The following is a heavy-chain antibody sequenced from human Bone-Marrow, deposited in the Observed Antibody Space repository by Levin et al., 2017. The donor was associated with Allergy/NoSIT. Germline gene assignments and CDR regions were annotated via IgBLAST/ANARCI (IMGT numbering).Heavy chain of an antibody. Sequence: GGSLRLSCAASGFTFSAYSMNWVRQAPGKGLEWVSYISASSSSIYYADSVKGRFTISRDNAKTTLYLQMNSLRDEDTAVYYCARSVYDFWSGHYSFRGVFDYWGQGALVTVSS. J-gene: IGHJ4*02. CDR2: ISASSSSI. CDR3: ARSVYDFWSGHYSFRGVFDY. V-gene: IGHV3-48*02. CDR1: GFTFSAYS. D-gene: IGHD3-3*01.